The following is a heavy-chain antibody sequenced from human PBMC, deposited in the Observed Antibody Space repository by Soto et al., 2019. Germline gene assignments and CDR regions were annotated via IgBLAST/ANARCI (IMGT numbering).Heavy chain of an antibody. CDR2: IIPILGIA. Sequence: QVQLVQSGAEVKKPGSSVKVSCKASGGTFSSYPISWVRQAPGQGLEWMGRIIPILGIANYAQKFQGRVTITAVKSTSTAYMELSSLRSEDTAVYYCARLVTDAFDIWGQGTMVTVSS. V-gene: IGHV1-69*02. D-gene: IGHD3-9*01. J-gene: IGHJ3*02. CDR1: GGTFSSYP. CDR3: ARLVTDAFDI.